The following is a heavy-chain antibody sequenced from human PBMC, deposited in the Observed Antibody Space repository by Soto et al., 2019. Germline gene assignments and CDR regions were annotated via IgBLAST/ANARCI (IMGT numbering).Heavy chain of an antibody. CDR3: GRGGSDSPMAPGY. CDR2: IDASSTHI. V-gene: IGHV3-21*01. CDR1: GFSFSTYN. Sequence: PGGSLRLSCAASGFSFSTYNMNWVRQAPGKGLEWVSSIDASSTHIYYADSVKGRFTISRDNGKSSLYLQMDSLRAEDTALYYCGRGGSDSPMAPGYWGQGTLVTVSS. J-gene: IGHJ4*02. D-gene: IGHD5-18*01.